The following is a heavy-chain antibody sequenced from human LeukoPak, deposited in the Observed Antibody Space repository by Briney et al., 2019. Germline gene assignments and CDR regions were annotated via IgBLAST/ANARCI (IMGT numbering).Heavy chain of an antibody. V-gene: IGHV1-8*01. CDR2: MNPNSGNT. J-gene: IGHJ4*02. CDR3: ARVGRNYYDSSGYYG. CDR1: GYTFTSYD. D-gene: IGHD3-22*01. Sequence: ASVKVSCKASGYTFTSYDINWVRQATGQGLEWMGWMNPNSGNTGYAQKFQGGVTMTRNTSISTAYMELSSLRSEDTAVYHCARVGRNYYDSSGYYGWGQGTLVTVSS.